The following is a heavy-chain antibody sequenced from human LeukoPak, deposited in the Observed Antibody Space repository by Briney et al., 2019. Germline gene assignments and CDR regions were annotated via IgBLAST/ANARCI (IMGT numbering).Heavy chain of an antibody. V-gene: IGHV4-30-4*01. D-gene: IGHD3-16*02. CDR2: IYYSGST. Sequence: SETLSLTCTVSGGSISSGDFYWSWIRQPPGKGLEWIGYIYYSGSTYYNPSLKSRVTVSVDTSKNQFSLKLSSVTAADTAVYYCARRVVFMITFGGVIAPGAFDIWGQGTMVTVSS. CDR1: GGSISSGDFY. CDR3: ARRVVFMITFGGVIAPGAFDI. J-gene: IGHJ3*02.